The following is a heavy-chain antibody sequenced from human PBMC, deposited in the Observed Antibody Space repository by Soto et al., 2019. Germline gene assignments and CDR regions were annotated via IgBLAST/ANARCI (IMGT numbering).Heavy chain of an antibody. D-gene: IGHD3-22*01. J-gene: IGHJ4*02. CDR3: ARGHNYYDSSGGRTEFDY. CDR2: IYYSGST. Sequence: QVQLQESGPGLVKPSETLSLTCTVSGGSMSSYYWSWIRQPPGKGLEWIGYIYYSGSTNYNPSLKSRVTISVDTSKNQFSLKLSSVTAADTAVYYCARGHNYYDSSGGRTEFDYWGQGTLVTVSS. CDR1: GGSMSSYY. V-gene: IGHV4-59*01.